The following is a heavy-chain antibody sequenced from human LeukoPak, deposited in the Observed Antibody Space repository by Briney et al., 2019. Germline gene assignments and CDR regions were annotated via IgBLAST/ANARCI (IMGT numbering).Heavy chain of an antibody. V-gene: IGHV3-48*01. CDR3: STAKFDL. CDR1: GFTLSSYS. J-gene: IGHJ4*02. Sequence: GGSLRLSCAASGFTLSSYSINWVRQTPGKGLEWISYISLSGTNIYYADSVKGRFTISRDNVKNIVYLQMSSLRAEDTAVYYCSTAKFDLWGQGTLVTVSS. CDR2: ISLSGTNI.